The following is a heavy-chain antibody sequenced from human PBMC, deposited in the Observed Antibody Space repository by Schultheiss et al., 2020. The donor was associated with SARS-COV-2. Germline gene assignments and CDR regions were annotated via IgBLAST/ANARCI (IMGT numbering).Heavy chain of an antibody. D-gene: IGHD2-8*01. Sequence: SETLSLTCTVSGGSISSSSYYWGWIRQPPGKGLEWIGYIYYSGSTNYNPSLKSRVTISVDTSKNQFSLKLSSVTAADTAVYYCARTNGLTNFDYWGQGTLVTVSS. V-gene: IGHV4-39*07. CDR1: GGSISSSSYY. CDR2: IYYSGST. CDR3: ARTNGLTNFDY. J-gene: IGHJ4*02.